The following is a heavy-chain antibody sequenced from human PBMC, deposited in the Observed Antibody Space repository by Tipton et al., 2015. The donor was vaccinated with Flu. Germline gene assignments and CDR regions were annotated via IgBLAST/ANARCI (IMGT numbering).Heavy chain of an antibody. J-gene: IGHJ4*02. CDR2: IYYSGST. CDR3: ATEYRGGGNRYYFGC. D-gene: IGHD4-23*01. V-gene: IGHV4-59*07. Sequence: TLSLTCTVSGGSISGYYWTWIRQPPGKGLEWIGYIYYSGSTNYNPSLKSRVTISVDTSKNQFSLKLSSVTAADTAVYYCATEYRGGGNRYYFGCWGQGTLVTVSS. CDR1: GGSISGYY.